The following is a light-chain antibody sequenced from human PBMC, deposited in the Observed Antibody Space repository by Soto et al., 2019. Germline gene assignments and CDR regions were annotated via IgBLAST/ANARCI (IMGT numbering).Light chain of an antibody. CDR3: CSYAGSPYV. Sequence: QSALTQPRSVSGSPGQSVTISCTGTSSDVGGYNYVSWYQQHPGKAPKVMIYDVSKRPSGVPDRFSGSKSGNTASLTISGLQAEDEADYYCCSYAGSPYVFGPGTKVTV. J-gene: IGLJ1*01. V-gene: IGLV2-11*01. CDR1: SSDVGGYNY. CDR2: DVS.